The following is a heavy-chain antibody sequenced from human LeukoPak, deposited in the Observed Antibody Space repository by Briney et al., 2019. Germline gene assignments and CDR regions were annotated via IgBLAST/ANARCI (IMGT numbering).Heavy chain of an antibody. CDR3: ARVVLYYYYMDV. CDR1: GFTVSSNY. V-gene: IGHV3-53*01. CDR2: IYGGTST. Sequence: GGSLRLSCAASGFTVSSNYMSWVRQVPGKGLEWVSVIYGGTSTYYADSVKGRFTISRDNSKNTLYHQMNSLRAEDTGVYYCARVVLYYYYMDVWGKGTTVTVSS. J-gene: IGHJ6*03. D-gene: IGHD6-6*01.